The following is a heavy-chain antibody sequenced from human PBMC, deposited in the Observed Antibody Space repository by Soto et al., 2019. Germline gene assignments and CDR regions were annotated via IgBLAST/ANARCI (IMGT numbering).Heavy chain of an antibody. Sequence: QVELVQSRAEVKKPGSSVKVSCKASGGTVSSYAISWVRQAPGQGLEWMGGIIPVFGTVNYAQKLQGRVTITADESTSTAYMELSSLRSEDTAVYYCARGYCSGGSCFKYNYHGMDVWGQGTTVTVSS. V-gene: IGHV1-69*12. J-gene: IGHJ6*02. CDR3: ARGYCSGGSCFKYNYHGMDV. D-gene: IGHD2-15*01. CDR1: GGTVSSYA. CDR2: IIPVFGTV.